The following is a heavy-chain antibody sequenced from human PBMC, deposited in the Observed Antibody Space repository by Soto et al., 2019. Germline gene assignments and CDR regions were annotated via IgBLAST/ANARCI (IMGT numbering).Heavy chain of an antibody. CDR3: ARALEHPLYYYYYYMDV. Sequence: GGSLRLSCAASGFTFSSYWMHWVRQAPGKGLVWVSRINSDGSSTSYADSVKGRFTISRDNAKNTLYLQMNSLRAEDTAVYYCARALEHPLYYYYYYMDVWGKGTTVTVSS. J-gene: IGHJ6*03. D-gene: IGHD1-1*01. CDR2: INSDGSST. CDR1: GFTFSSYW. V-gene: IGHV3-74*01.